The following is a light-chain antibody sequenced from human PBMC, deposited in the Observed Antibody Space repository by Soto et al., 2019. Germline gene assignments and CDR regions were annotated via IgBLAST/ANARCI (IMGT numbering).Light chain of an antibody. CDR2: DAS. V-gene: IGKV3-11*01. CDR1: QSVTTF. J-gene: IGKJ4*01. CDR3: QQRSNWPPVIT. Sequence: EIVLTQSPATLSLSPGERATLSCRASQSVTTFLAWYQQKPAQAPRLLIYDASTRATGIPARFSGSGSGTDFTLTISSLEPEDFAVYYCQQRSNWPPVITFGGGTKVEIK.